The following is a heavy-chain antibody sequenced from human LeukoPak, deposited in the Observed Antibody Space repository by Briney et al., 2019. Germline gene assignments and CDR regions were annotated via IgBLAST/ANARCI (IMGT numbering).Heavy chain of an antibody. CDR2: ISANNGNT. V-gene: IGHV1-18*01. D-gene: IGHD2-2*01. J-gene: IGHJ4*02. CDR3: ARDEKEYCTSASCYYLDY. CDR1: GYTFTTYG. Sequence: GASVKVSCKASGYTFTTYGISWVRQAPGQGLEWMGWISANNGNTNYARKLQGRVTMTTDTSTSTAYMELRSLRSDDSAVYSCARDEKEYCTSASCYYLDYWGQGTLVTVSS.